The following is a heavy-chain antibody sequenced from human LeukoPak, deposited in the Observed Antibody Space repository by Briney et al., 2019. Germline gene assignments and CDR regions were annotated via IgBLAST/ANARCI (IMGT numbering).Heavy chain of an antibody. V-gene: IGHV1-2*02. J-gene: IGHJ4*02. CDR3: ARGPDILTGYYLVDY. D-gene: IGHD3-9*01. CDR2: INPNSGGT. Sequence: ASVKVSCKASGYTFTGYYMHWVRQAPGQGLEWMGWINPNSGGTNYAQKFQGRVTMTRDTSISTAYMELSRLRSDDTAVYYCARGPDILTGYYLVDYWGQGTLVTVSS. CDR1: GYTFTGYY.